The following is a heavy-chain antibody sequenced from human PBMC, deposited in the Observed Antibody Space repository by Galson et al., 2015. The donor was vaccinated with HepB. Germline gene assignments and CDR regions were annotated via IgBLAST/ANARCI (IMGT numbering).Heavy chain of an antibody. V-gene: IGHV3-72*01. CDR3: ARTYLRINMRVVAMDF. Sequence: SLRLSCAASGFTFSDHYMDWVRQAPGKGLEWVGRTRNKANSYTTEYAASVKGRFTISRDDSKNSLYLQMNSLKTEDTAVYYCARTYLRINMRVVAMDFWGQGTLVTVSS. D-gene: IGHD3-22*01. J-gene: IGHJ4*02. CDR1: GFTFSDHY. CDR2: TRNKANSYTT.